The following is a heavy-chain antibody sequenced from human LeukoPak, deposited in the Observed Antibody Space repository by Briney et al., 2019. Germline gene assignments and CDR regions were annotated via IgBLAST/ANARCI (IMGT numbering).Heavy chain of an antibody. CDR3: ARAGYDFWSGYPTPLGI. D-gene: IGHD3-3*01. J-gene: IGHJ3*02. CDR1: GGSISSYY. Sequence: PSETLSLTCTVSGGSISSYYWSWIRQPPGKGLEWIGYIYYSGSTNYNPSLKSRVTISVDTSKNQFSLKLSSVTAADTAVYYYARAGYDFWSGYPTPLGIWGQGTMVTVSS. V-gene: IGHV4-59*01. CDR2: IYYSGST.